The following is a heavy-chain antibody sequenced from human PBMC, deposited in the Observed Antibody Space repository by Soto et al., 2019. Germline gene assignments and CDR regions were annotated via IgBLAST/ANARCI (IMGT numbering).Heavy chain of an antibody. J-gene: IGHJ4*02. CDR1: GFSFRNYG. V-gene: IGHV3-30*18. D-gene: IGHD2-15*01. Sequence: GGSLRLSCAASGFSFRNYGMHWVRQAPGKGLEWVAVISYEGSRISYAASVKGRFTISRDNSKNAVFLQMNRLTPDDTAVYSCAKDHGGGNFFLYFDLWGQGTLVTVSS. CDR2: ISYEGSRI. CDR3: AKDHGGGNFFLYFDL.